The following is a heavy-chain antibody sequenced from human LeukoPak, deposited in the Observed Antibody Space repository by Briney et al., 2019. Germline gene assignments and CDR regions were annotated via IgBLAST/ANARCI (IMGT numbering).Heavy chain of an antibody. D-gene: IGHD3-3*01. J-gene: IGHJ3*02. CDR3: ARDAVAYDVWSSYYTLGAFDI. CDR1: GLTFSSYW. Sequence: PGGSLRLSCAASGLTFSSYWMSWVRQAPGKGLEWVANIKQDGSEKYYVDSVKGRFTISRDNAKNSLYLQMNSLRAEDTAVYYCARDAVAYDVWSSYYTLGAFDIWGQGTMVTVSS. CDR2: IKQDGSEK. V-gene: IGHV3-7*01.